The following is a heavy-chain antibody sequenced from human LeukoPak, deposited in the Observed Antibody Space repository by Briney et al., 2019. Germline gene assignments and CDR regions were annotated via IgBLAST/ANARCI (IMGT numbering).Heavy chain of an antibody. J-gene: IGHJ4*02. CDR2: ISESGGST. CDR1: GITFSSYA. D-gene: IGHD2-2*02. Sequence: GGSLRLSCVASGITFSSYAMSWVRQAPGKGLEWVSAISESGGSTYYTDSVKGRFTISGDKSKNTLYLQMSSLRAEDTAVYYCAKSSAYCSSNNCYKFPEYWGQGTLVTVSS. CDR3: AKSSAYCSSNNCYKFPEY. V-gene: IGHV3-23*01.